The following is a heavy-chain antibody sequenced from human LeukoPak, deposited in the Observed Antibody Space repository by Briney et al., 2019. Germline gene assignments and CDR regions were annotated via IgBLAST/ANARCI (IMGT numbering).Heavy chain of an antibody. Sequence: SVKVSCKASGDTFSSYAISWVRQAPGQGLEWMGGIIPIFGSPNYAQRFQGRVTITADKSTSTAYMELSSLTYEDTAVYYCARDVPVEMTVSGYFDFWGQGTPVTVSS. D-gene: IGHD5-24*01. J-gene: IGHJ4*02. CDR1: GDTFSSYA. CDR3: ARDVPVEMTVSGYFDF. V-gene: IGHV1-69*06. CDR2: IIPIFGSP.